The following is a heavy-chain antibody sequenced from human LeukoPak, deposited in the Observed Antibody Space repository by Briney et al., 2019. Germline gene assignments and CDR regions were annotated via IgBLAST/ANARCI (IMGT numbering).Heavy chain of an antibody. CDR2: INTNTGNP. Sequence: GASVKVSCKASGYTFTSYAMNWVRQAPGQGLKWMGWINTNTGNPTYAQGFTGRFVFSLDTSVSTAYLQISSLKAEDTAVYYCARRVSQDGYNLPYFDYWGQGTLVTVSS. CDR1: GYTFTSYA. D-gene: IGHD5-24*01. CDR3: ARRVSQDGYNLPYFDY. J-gene: IGHJ4*02. V-gene: IGHV7-4-1*02.